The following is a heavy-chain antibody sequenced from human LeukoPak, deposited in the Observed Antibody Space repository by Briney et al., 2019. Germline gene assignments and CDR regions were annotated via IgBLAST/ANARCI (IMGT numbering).Heavy chain of an antibody. J-gene: IGHJ3*02. V-gene: IGHV1-3*03. D-gene: IGHD3-22*01. CDR1: GYTFTSYA. Sequence: GASVKVSCKASGYTFTSYAMHWVRQAPGQRREWMGWINAGNGNTKYSQEFQGRVTITRDTSASTAYMELSSLRSEDMAVYYCARASYYYDSSGYYFAFVNAFDIWGQGTMVTVSS. CDR3: ARASYYYDSSGYYFAFVNAFDI. CDR2: INAGNGNT.